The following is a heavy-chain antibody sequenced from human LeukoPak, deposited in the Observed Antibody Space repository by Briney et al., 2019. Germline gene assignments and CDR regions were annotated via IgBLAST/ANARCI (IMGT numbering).Heavy chain of an antibody. CDR3: ARSQDGSGSYFYYFYIDV. J-gene: IGHJ6*03. V-gene: IGHV3-21*01. D-gene: IGHD3-10*01. CDR2: ISSSSSYI. CDR1: GFTFSSFS. Sequence: PGGSLRLPWAASGFTFSSFSMNWVRQAPGKGLEWVSSISSSSSYIYYADSVKARFTVSRDNSKNILYLQMNSLRAEDTAVYYCARSQDGSGSYFYYFYIDVWGKGTTV.